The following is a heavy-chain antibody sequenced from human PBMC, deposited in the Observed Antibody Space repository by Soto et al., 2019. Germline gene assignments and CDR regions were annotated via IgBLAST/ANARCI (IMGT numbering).Heavy chain of an antibody. CDR3: ARGTMVRGVIIGTNYYYYGMDV. CDR2: LNPNSGNT. CDR1: GYTFTSDD. J-gene: IGHJ6*02. V-gene: IGHV1-8*01. Sequence: QVQLVQSGAEVKKPGASVKVSCKASGYTFTSDDINWVRQATGQGLEWMGWLNPNSGNTGYAQKFQGRVTMTRNTSISTAYMELSSLRSEDTAVYYCARGTMVRGVIIGTNYYYYGMDVWGQGTTVTVSS. D-gene: IGHD3-10*01.